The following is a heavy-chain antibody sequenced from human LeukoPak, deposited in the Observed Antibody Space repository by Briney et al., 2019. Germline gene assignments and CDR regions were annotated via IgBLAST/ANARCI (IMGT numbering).Heavy chain of an antibody. Sequence: SETLSLTCTVSGGSISNYYWNWIRQPPGKGLEWIGYIYFTGSTNYNPSLKSRVTISLDTSKNQFSLKLSSVTAADTAIYYCARGRWLQFSDWGPGTLVTVSS. J-gene: IGHJ4*02. V-gene: IGHV4-59*01. D-gene: IGHD5-24*01. CDR3: ARGRWLQFSD. CDR2: IYFTGST. CDR1: GGSISNYY.